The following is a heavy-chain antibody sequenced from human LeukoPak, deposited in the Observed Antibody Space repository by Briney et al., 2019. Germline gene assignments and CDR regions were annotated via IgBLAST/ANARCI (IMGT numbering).Heavy chain of an antibody. J-gene: IGHJ4*02. CDR1: GGSFSSEA. D-gene: IGHD2-15*01. V-gene: IGHV1-69*05. CDR3: GRKAGDCGGGSCYSIDY. CDR2: IIHIFGTA. Sequence: SVKVSCKAFGGSFSSEAISWVRQAPGQGLEWMGGIIHIFGTANYAQKFQGRVTITTDESTSTAYMEVSSLRSEDTAVYYCGRKAGDCGGGSCYSIDYWGQGTLVTVSS.